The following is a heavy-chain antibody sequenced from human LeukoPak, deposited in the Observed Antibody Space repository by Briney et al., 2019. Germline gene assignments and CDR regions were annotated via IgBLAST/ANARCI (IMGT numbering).Heavy chain of an antibody. CDR2: ISSTSNYI. Sequence: GXSLXLSCAASGFTFNAYTMTWVRQAPGRGLEWVSSISSTSNYIYYADSVKGRFTISRDNTKSSLYLQMSILRAGDTAVYYCARGDWYFDYWGQGTLVTISS. CDR3: ARGDWYFDY. CDR1: GFTFNAYT. V-gene: IGHV3-21*01. J-gene: IGHJ4*02. D-gene: IGHD3-9*01.